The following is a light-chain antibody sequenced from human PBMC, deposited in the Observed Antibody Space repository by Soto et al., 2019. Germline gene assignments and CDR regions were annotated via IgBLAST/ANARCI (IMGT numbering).Light chain of an antibody. CDR2: GVT. CDR3: SSYKSSSNLV. CDR1: HNDIGTYDY. J-gene: IGLJ1*01. V-gene: IGLV2-14*03. Sequence: QSVLTQPTSVSGSPGQSITISCTGNHNDIGTYDYVSWYQQHPGRAPRLLIYGVTTRPSGISDRFSASKSGLTASLTISGLQPEDEADYHCSSYKSSSNLVFGTGTKVTVL.